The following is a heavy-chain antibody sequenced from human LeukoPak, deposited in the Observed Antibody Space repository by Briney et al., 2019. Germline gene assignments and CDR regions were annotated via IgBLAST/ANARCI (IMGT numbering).Heavy chain of an antibody. CDR3: ARESAWGYSFDY. D-gene: IGHD3-16*01. CDR2: ISGSENNNK. CDR1: GFTLSSYE. V-gene: IGHV3-48*03. Sequence: PRGSLRLSCAASGFTLSSYEMNWVRQAPGKGLEWVSYISGSENNNKYYADSVKGRFTISRDNAKNSLYLQMNSLRAEDTAVYYCARESAWGYSFDYWGQGTLVTVSS. J-gene: IGHJ4*02.